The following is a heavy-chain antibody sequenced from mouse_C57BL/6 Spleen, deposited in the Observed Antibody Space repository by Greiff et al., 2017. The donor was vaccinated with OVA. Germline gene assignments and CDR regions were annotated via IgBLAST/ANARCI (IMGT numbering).Heavy chain of an antibody. CDR3: ARGKGWFAY. Sequence: EVKLMESEGGLVQPGSSMKLSCTASGFTFSDYYMAWVRQVPEKGLEWVANINYDGSSTYYLDSLKSRFIISRDNAKNILYLQMSSLKSEDTATYYCARGKGWFAYWGQGTLVTVSA. CDR1: GFTFSDYY. CDR2: INYDGSST. V-gene: IGHV5-16*01. J-gene: IGHJ3*01.